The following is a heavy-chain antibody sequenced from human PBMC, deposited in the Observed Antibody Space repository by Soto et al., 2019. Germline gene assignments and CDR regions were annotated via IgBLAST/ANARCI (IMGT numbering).Heavy chain of an antibody. CDR2: IWYDGSNK. D-gene: IGHD6-6*01. CDR1: GFTFSSYG. Sequence: GGSLRLSCAASGFTFSSYGMHWVRQAPGKGLEWVAVIWYDGSNKYYADSVKGRFTISRDNSKNTLYLQMNSLRAEDTAVYYCARDLGRYSSSSGGVGFDYWGQGTLVTVSS. CDR3: ARDLGRYSSSSGGVGFDY. V-gene: IGHV3-33*01. J-gene: IGHJ4*02.